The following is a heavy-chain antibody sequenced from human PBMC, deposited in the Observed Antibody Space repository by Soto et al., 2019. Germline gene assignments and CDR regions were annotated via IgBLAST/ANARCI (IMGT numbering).Heavy chain of an antibody. CDR2: IYPGDSNT. Sequence: GEPLKISRKGSGYNFTSYWIVWVRHMPGKGLEWMGIIYPGDSNTRYSPSFQGQVTISADKSISTTYLRWSSLKASDTAMYYCARYGRSASPRGDICGQGTLVTDS. D-gene: IGHD2-2*01. V-gene: IGHV5-51*01. CDR3: ARYGRSASPRGDI. J-gene: IGHJ3*02. CDR1: GYNFTSYW.